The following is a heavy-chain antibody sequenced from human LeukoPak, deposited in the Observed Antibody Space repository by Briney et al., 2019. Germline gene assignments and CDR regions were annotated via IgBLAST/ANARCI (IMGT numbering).Heavy chain of an antibody. CDR2: ISSSGSTI. J-gene: IGHJ4*02. Sequence: GGSLRLSCAASGFTFSNAWMSWVRQAPGKGLVWVSYISSSGSTIYYADSVKGRFTISRDNTKNSLSLQMKSLRAEDTAVYYCARTRGAYGSGSSRLDYWGQGTLVTVSS. CDR1: GFTFSNAW. D-gene: IGHD3-10*01. V-gene: IGHV3-11*04. CDR3: ARTRGAYGSGSSRLDY.